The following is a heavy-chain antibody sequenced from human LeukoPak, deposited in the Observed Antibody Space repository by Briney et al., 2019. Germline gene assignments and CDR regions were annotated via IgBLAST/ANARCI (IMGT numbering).Heavy chain of an antibody. CDR3: AKDTAWGRVAFDI. V-gene: IGHV3-43*02. J-gene: IGHJ3*02. CDR2: ISGDGGST. Sequence: GGSLRLSCAASGFTFDDYAMHWDRQAPGKGLEWVSLISGDGGSTYYADSVKGRFTISRDNSKNSLYLQMNSPRTEDTALYYCAKDTAWGRVAFDIRGQGTMVTVSS. D-gene: IGHD3-16*01. CDR1: GFTFDDYA.